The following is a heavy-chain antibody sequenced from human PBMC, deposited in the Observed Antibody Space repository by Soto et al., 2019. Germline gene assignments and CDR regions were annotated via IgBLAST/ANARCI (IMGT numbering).Heavy chain of an antibody. Sequence: QVQLQESGPGLVKPSQTLSLTCTVSGGSISSGGYYWSWIRQHSGKGLEWIGYIYYSGSTYYNPSLKSRVTISVDTSKNQFSLKLSSVTAADTAVYYCARGPRGVFRGSYYGGGYWGQGTLVTVSS. V-gene: IGHV4-31*03. CDR2: IYYSGST. J-gene: IGHJ4*02. D-gene: IGHD1-26*01. CDR1: GGSISSGGYY. CDR3: ARGPRGVFRGSYYGGGY.